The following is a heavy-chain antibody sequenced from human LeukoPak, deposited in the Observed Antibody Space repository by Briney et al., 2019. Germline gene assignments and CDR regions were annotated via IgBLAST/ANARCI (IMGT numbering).Heavy chain of an antibody. CDR1: GGTFSSYA. J-gene: IGHJ4*02. CDR2: IIPILGIA. Sequence: SVKVSCKASGGTFSSYAISWVRQAPGQGLEWMGRIIPILGIANYAQKFQGRVTITADKSTSTAYMELSSLRSEDTAVYYCARDLPTRYYYDSSGYAPIDYWGQGTLVTVSS. V-gene: IGHV1-69*04. D-gene: IGHD3-22*01. CDR3: ARDLPTRYYYDSSGYAPIDY.